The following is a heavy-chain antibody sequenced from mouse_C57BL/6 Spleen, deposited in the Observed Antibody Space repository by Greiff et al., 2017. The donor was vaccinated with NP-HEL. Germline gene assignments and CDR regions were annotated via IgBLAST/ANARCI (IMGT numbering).Heavy chain of an antibody. CDR2: IDPSDSYT. V-gene: IGHV1-69*01. CDR3: ARWPVYGYDGRYAMDY. D-gene: IGHD2-2*01. CDR1: GYTFTSYW. Sequence: QVQLKQPGAELVMPGASVKLSCKASGYTFTSYWMHWVKQRPGQGLEWIGEIDPSDSYTNYNQKFKGKSTLTVDKSSSTAYMQLSSLTSEDSAVYYCARWPVYGYDGRYAMDYWGQGTSFTVSS. J-gene: IGHJ4*01.